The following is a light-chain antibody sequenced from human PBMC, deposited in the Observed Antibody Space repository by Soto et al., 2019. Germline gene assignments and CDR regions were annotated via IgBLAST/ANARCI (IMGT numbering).Light chain of an antibody. V-gene: IGKV1-5*01. CDR1: QSISRW. CDR3: QQYNSFSLIT. Sequence: DIHMTQSPSTLSAYVGDTVTITCRASQSISRWLAWYQQKPGKAPKILISDASILENGVPSRFSGTGSGTEFTLTISNLQPDDFATYFCQQYNSFSLITFGQGTRLEIK. CDR2: DAS. J-gene: IGKJ5*01.